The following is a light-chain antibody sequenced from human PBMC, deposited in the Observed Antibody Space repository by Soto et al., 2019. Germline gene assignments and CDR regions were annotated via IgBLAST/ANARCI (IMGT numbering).Light chain of an antibody. V-gene: IGKV3-20*01. CDR1: QSVSSTY. CDR3: QHYGSLVLT. J-gene: IGKJ4*01. CDR2: GAS. Sequence: EIVLTQSPGTLSLSPGERATLSCRASQSVSSTYLAWYQQKPGQAPRLLIYGASSRATGIPDRFSGSGSRTDFTLTSSRLEPEDVAVYCCQHYGSLVLTFGGGTKVEIK.